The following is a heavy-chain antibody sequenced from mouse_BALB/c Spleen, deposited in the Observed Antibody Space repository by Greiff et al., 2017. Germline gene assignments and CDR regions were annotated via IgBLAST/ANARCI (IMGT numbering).Heavy chain of an antibody. V-gene: IGHV8-8*01. D-gene: IGHD3-3*01. J-gene: IGHJ4*01. CDR3: ARMGLSDVDYAMDY. Sequence: QVTLKESGPGILQPSQTLSLTCSFSGFSLSTSGMGVGWIRQPSGKGLEWLAHIWWDDDKRYNPALKSRLTISKDTSSNQVFLKIASVDTADTATYYCARMGLSDVDYAMDYWGQGTSVTVSS. CDR1: GFSLSTSGMG. CDR2: IWWDDDK.